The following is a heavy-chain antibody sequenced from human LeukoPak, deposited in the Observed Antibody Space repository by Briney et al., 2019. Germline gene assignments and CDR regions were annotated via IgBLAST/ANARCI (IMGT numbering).Heavy chain of an antibody. Sequence: RGSLRLSCAASGFTFSSYGMHWVRQAPGKGLEWVAFIRYDGSNKYYADSVKGRFTISRDNSKNTLYLQMNSLRAEDTAVYYCAKAAGGSYYGYYYYYMDVWGKGTTVTIS. CDR2: IRYDGSNK. D-gene: IGHD1-26*01. V-gene: IGHV3-30*02. CDR1: GFTFSSYG. CDR3: AKAAGGSYYGYYYYYMDV. J-gene: IGHJ6*03.